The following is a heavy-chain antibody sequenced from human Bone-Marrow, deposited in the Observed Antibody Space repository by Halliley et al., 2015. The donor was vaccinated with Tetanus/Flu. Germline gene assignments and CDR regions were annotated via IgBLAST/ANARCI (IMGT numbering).Heavy chain of an antibody. CDR2: IDHSGDA. CDR3: ARGGRTLLRGVDYYGLDV. Sequence: LRLSCAVYGGASTGYYWSWIRQTPGKGLEWIGEIDHSGDASYNPSLRSRVTISADPSKNEFSLKLTSVTAADTGVFYCARGGRTLLRGVDYYGLDVRGQGTTVTVSS. V-gene: IGHV4-34*01. D-gene: IGHD3-10*01. J-gene: IGHJ6*02. CDR1: GGASTGYY.